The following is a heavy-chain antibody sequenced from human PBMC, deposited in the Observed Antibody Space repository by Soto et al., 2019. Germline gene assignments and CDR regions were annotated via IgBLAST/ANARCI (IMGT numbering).Heavy chain of an antibody. CDR2: MNPNSGNT. CDR1: GYTFTSYD. D-gene: IGHD3-16*02. J-gene: IGHJ6*02. Sequence: QVQLVQSGAEVKKPGASVKASCKASGYTFTSYDINWVRQATGQGLEWMGWMNPNSGNTGYAQKFQGRVTMTRNTSISTAYMELSSLRSEDTAVYYCARRYMITFGGVIVRYYYYGMDVWGQGTTVTVSS. CDR3: ARRYMITFGGVIVRYYYYGMDV. V-gene: IGHV1-8*01.